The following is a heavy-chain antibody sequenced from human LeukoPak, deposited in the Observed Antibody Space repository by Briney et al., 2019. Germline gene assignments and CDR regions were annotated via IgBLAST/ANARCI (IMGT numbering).Heavy chain of an antibody. CDR1: GYTFNSYG. Sequence: ASVKVSCKASGYTFNSYGISWVRQAPGQGLEWMGWISAYNGNTNYAQKVQGRVTITADKSTSTAYMELSSLRSEDTAVYYCARGRRDTAGGYYYYYGMDVWGQGTTVTVSS. CDR3: ARGRRDTAGGYYYYYGMDV. V-gene: IGHV1-18*01. D-gene: IGHD5-18*01. CDR2: ISAYNGNT. J-gene: IGHJ6*02.